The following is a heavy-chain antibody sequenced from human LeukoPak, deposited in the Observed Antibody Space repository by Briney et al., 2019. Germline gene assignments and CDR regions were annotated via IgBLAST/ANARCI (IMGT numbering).Heavy chain of an antibody. J-gene: IGHJ4*02. V-gene: IGHV6-1*01. CDR2: TYYRYKWYN. D-gene: IGHD6-13*01. Sequence: SQTLSLTCAISGYXVSSNSAAWNWIRRSPWRGLEWMGRTYYRYKWYNDDAVSVKSRITVNPDTTTNEFYQQLNSVNAEDTAVYYSARVIAEACDYWGQGTLVTVSS. CDR1: GYXVSSNSAA. CDR3: ARVIAEACDY.